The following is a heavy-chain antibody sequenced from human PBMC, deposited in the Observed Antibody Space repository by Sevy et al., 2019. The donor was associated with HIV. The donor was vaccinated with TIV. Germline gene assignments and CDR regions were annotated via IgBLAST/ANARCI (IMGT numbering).Heavy chain of an antibody. CDR1: GYTFTSYY. D-gene: IGHD5-12*01. CDR3: ARGLYRGYDY. Sequence: ASVKVSCKASGYTFTSYYMHWVRQAPGQGLEWMGIINPTGGSTSYRQKFQGRVTMTRDTSTDTVYMELSSLRSEDTAVYYCARGLYRGYDYWGQGTLVTVSS. CDR2: INPTGGST. V-gene: IGHV1-46*01. J-gene: IGHJ4*02.